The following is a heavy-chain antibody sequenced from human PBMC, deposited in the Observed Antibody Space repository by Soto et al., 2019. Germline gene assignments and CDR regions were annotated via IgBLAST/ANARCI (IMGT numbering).Heavy chain of an antibody. J-gene: IGHJ4*02. CDR1: GFSLSNARMG. D-gene: IGHD2-21*01. Sequence: QVTLKESGPVLVKPTETLTLTCTVSGFSLSNARMGVGWIRQPPGKALEWLAHIFSNDEKSYSTSLKSRLTISKDTSNGQVVLTMTNMDPVDTGTYYCAGVAYRSGVCERAVDYWGQGTLVTVSS. CDR3: AGVAYRSGVCERAVDY. CDR2: IFSNDEK. V-gene: IGHV2-26*01.